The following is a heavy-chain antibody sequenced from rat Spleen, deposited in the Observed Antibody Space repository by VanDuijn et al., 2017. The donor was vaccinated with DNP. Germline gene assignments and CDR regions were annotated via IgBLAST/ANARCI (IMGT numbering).Heavy chain of an antibody. CDR1: GFTFNNYY. J-gene: IGHJ2*01. CDR3: ARDAGGPFDY. V-gene: IGHV5-31*01. Sequence: EVQLVESGGDLVQPGGSLKLSCIASGFTFNNYYMTWIRRVPGTGLEWVASISNGGGSTYYPDSVKGRFTISRDNAKNTLQLQMNNLRSEDTATYYCARDAGGPFDYWGQGVMVTVSS. CDR2: ISNGGGST. D-gene: IGHD1-11*01.